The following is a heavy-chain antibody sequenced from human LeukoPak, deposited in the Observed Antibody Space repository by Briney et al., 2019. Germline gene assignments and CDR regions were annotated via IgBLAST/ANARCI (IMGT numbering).Heavy chain of an antibody. D-gene: IGHD6-13*01. CDR3: ARDEPYSSSWYLDY. Sequence: AAVKVSCKASGYTFTSYGISWVRQAPGQGLEWIGWISAYNGNTNYAQKLQGRVTMTTDTSTSTAYMELRSLRSDDTAVYYCARDEPYSSSWYLDYWGQGTLVTVSS. V-gene: IGHV1-18*04. J-gene: IGHJ4*02. CDR1: GYTFTSYG. CDR2: ISAYNGNT.